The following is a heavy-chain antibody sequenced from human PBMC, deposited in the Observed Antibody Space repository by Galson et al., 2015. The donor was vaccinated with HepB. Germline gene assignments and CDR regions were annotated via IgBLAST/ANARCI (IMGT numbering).Heavy chain of an antibody. CDR3: ARDRILRIAALYYYYGMDV. D-gene: IGHD6-13*01. CDR2: TYYRSKWYN. CDR1: GDSVSSNSAA. V-gene: IGHV6-1*01. J-gene: IGHJ6*02. Sequence: CAISGDSVSSNSAAWNWIRQSPSRGLEWLGRTYYRSKWYNDYAVSVKSRITINPDTSKNQFSLQLNSVTPEDTAVYYCARDRILRIAALYYYYGMDVWGQGTTVTVSS.